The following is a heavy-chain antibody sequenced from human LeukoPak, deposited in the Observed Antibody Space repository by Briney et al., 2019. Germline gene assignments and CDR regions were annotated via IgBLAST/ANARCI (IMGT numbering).Heavy chain of an antibody. J-gene: IGHJ4*02. V-gene: IGHV1-2*02. Sequence: ASVKVSCKASGYTFTGYYMHWVRQAPGQGLEWMGWINPHSGGTIYAQKFQGRVTMTRDTSIRTAFMELSSLISDDTAVYYCTRAATGDTLRGAIYTTHFDYWGQGTLVTVSS. CDR1: GYTFTGYY. D-gene: IGHD3-10*01. CDR2: INPHSGGT. CDR3: TRAATGDTLRGAIYTTHFDY.